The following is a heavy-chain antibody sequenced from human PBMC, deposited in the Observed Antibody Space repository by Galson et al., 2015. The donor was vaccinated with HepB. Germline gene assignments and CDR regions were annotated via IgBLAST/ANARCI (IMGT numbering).Heavy chain of an antibody. V-gene: IGHV6-1*01. CDR3: ARGRGLYDILTGYYTTHDY. Sequence: CAISGDSVSSNSAAWNWIRQSPSRGLEWLGRTYYRSKWYNDYAVSVKSRITINPDTSKNQFPLKLSSVTAADTAVYYCARGRGLYDILTGYYTTHDYWGQGTLVTVSS. CDR2: TYYRSKWYN. CDR1: GDSVSSNSAA. D-gene: IGHD3-9*01. J-gene: IGHJ4*02.